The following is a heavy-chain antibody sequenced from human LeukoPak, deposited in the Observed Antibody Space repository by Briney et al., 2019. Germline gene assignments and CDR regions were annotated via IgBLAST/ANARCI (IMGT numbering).Heavy chain of an antibody. D-gene: IGHD3-16*02. CDR2: IFPGDSNI. J-gene: IGHJ4*02. V-gene: IGHV5-51*01. CDR1: GYSYTTYW. CDR3: ARPITFGGIIVRFDL. Sequence: GESLQISCEASGYSYTTYWIGWVRQMPGKGLEWMGIIFPGDSNIRYSPSFQGQVTISADKSITTAYLQWSSLRASDTAMYYCARPITFGGIIVRFDLCGQGTLVTVSS.